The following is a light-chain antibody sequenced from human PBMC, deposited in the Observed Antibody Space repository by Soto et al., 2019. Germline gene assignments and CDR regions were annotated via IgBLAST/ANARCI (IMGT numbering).Light chain of an antibody. Sequence: GDRVTITCRASQSISSWFAWYQQKPGKAPNLLIYHASNLRGGVPSRFSGSGSGTEFTLTISSLQPDDFATYYCQQYHEYWFGQGTKVDIK. CDR1: QSISSW. CDR2: HAS. V-gene: IGKV1-5*01. CDR3: QQYHEYW. J-gene: IGKJ1*01.